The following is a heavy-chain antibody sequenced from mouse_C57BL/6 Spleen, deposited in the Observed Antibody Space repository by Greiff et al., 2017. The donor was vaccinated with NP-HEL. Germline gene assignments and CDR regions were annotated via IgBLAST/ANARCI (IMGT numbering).Heavy chain of an antibody. D-gene: IGHD4-1*01. J-gene: IGHJ1*03. CDR2: INYDGSST. CDR1: GFTFSDYY. Sequence: EVQLVESEGGLVQPGSSMKLSCTASGFTFSDYYMAWVRQVPEKGLEWVANINYDGSSTYYLDSLKSRFIISRDNAKNILYLQMSSLKSEDTATYYCARDSGTWYFDVWGTGTTVTVSS. V-gene: IGHV5-16*01. CDR3: ARDSGTWYFDV.